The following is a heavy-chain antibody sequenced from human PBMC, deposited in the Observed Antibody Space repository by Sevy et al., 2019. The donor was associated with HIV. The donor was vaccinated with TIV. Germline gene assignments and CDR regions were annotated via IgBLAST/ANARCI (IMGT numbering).Heavy chain of an antibody. CDR1: GFTFNTHA. Sequence: GGSLRLSCAASGFTFNTHAMHWVRQAPGKGLEWVALISYDGIIKYYSDSVKGRLTISRDNSKNTLSLQMNSLRVEDTTVYYCAREGGYTSAWSPRNHWGQGTLVTVSS. V-gene: IGHV3-30*04. J-gene: IGHJ4*02. CDR3: AREGGYTSAWSPRNH. D-gene: IGHD6-19*01. CDR2: ISYDGIIK.